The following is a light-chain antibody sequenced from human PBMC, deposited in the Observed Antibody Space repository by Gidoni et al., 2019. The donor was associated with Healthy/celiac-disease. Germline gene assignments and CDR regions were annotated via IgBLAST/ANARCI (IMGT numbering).Light chain of an antibody. CDR1: QGISSW. V-gene: IGKV1-12*01. CDR3: QQAHIFPFT. CDR2: AAT. J-gene: IGKJ4*01. Sequence: DIQMTQSPSSVSASVGDRVTITGRASQGISSWLAWYQQKPGKAPKLLIYAATSVQSGVPSRFSGSGSGTGFTLTISSLQPGDFATYYCQQAHIFPFTFGGGTKVEIK.